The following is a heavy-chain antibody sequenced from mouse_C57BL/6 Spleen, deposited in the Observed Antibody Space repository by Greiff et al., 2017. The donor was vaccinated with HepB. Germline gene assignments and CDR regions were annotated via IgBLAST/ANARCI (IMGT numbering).Heavy chain of an antibody. D-gene: IGHD2-4*01. CDR1: GFNIKDDY. Sequence: EVKLMESGAELVRPGASVKLSCTASGFNIKDDYMHWVKQRPEQGLEWIGWIDPENGDTEYASKFQGKATITADTSSNTAYLQLSSLTSEDTAVYYCTTGDYVDWGTGTTVTVSS. V-gene: IGHV14-4*01. CDR2: IDPENGDT. CDR3: TTGDYVD. J-gene: IGHJ1*03.